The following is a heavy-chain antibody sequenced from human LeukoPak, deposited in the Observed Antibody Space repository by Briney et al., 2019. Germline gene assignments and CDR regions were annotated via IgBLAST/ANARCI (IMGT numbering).Heavy chain of an antibody. Sequence: NPSETLSLTCAVYGGSFSGYYWSWIRQPPGKGLEWIGEINHSGSTNYNPSLKSRVTISVDTSKNQFSLKLSSVTAADTAVYYCARGRGGSYYDRDYWGQGTLVTVSS. V-gene: IGHV4-34*01. CDR1: GGSFSGYY. J-gene: IGHJ4*02. CDR2: INHSGST. CDR3: ARGRGGSYYDRDY. D-gene: IGHD1-26*01.